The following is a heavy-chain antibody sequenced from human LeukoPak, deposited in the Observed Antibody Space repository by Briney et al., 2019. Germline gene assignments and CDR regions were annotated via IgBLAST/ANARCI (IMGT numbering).Heavy chain of an antibody. J-gene: IGHJ4*02. CDR3: ARGSSGYGYYFDY. CDR1: GFTVSSNY. V-gene: IGHV3-66*01. D-gene: IGHD3-22*01. Sequence: GGSPRLSCAASGFTVSSNYMSWVRQAPGKGLEWVSVIYSDGYTYHADSVKGRFTFSRDISKNTLYLQMNSLRAEDTAMYYCARGSSGYGYYFDYWGQGTLVTVSS. CDR2: IYSDGYT.